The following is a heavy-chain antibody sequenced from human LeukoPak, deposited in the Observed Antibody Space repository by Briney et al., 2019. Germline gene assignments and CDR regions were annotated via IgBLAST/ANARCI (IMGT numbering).Heavy chain of an antibody. V-gene: IGHV1-18*01. CDR1: GYTFTSYV. CDR2: ISAYNGNT. J-gene: IGHJ6*03. Sequence: GASVKVSCKPSGYTFTSYVTSWVRQAPGQGLEWMGWISAYNGNTNYAQTPQGRVTMTTDTSTSTAYMELRSLRSDDTAVYYCARGGAPKRERHSYYYYYYMDVWGKGTTVTVSS. CDR3: ARGGAPKRERHSYYYYYYMDV. D-gene: IGHD5-12*01.